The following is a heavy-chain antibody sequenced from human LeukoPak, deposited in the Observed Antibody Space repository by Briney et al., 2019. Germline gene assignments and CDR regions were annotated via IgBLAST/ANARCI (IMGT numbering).Heavy chain of an antibody. V-gene: IGHV1-69*04. Sequence: GASVKVSCKASGGTFSSYAISWVRQAPGQGLEWMGRIIPILGVANYAQKFQGRVTITADKSTSTGYMELSSLRSEDTAVYYCASYQVLVTSEDAFDIWGQGTMVTVSS. J-gene: IGHJ3*02. D-gene: IGHD2-21*02. CDR2: IIPILGVA. CDR1: GGTFSSYA. CDR3: ASYQVLVTSEDAFDI.